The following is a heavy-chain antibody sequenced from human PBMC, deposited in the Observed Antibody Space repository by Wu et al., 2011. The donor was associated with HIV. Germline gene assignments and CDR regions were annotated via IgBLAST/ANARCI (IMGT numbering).Heavy chain of an antibody. J-gene: IGHJ3*02. Sequence: VQSGAEVKKPGDSVKVSCKASGYTFASKYIHWVRQAPGQGLEWMGRSSLSFVQQTTHRGSRAESRFTADTSTSTVSMELSSLRSEDTAVYYCARQQGAFDIWGQGTMVTVSS. CDR2: SSLSFVQ. CDR1: GYTFASKY. CDR3: ARQQGAFDI. V-gene: IGHV1-69*06.